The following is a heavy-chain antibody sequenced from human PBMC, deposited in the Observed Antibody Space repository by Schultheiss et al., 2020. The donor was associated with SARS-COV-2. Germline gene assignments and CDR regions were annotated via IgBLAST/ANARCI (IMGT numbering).Heavy chain of an antibody. J-gene: IGHJ4*02. CDR3: AIGGFYSSSAIDY. V-gene: IGHV3-23*01. D-gene: IGHD6-6*01. CDR2: ISGSGGST. Sequence: GGSLRLSCAASGFTFSSYGMHWVRQAPGKGLEWVSAISGSGGSTYYADSVKGRFTISRDNAKNSLYLQMNSLRAEDTAVYYCAIGGFYSSSAIDYWGQGTLVTVSS. CDR1: GFTFSSYG.